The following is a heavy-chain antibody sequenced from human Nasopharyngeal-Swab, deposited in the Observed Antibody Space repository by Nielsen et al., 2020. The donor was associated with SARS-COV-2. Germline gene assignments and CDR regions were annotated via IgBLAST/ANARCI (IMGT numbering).Heavy chain of an antibody. CDR3: ARMDHIVVVPAAPGGADY. CDR2: ISSSSYI. J-gene: IGHJ4*02. D-gene: IGHD2-2*01. V-gene: IGHV3-69-1*01. Sequence: WIRQPPGKGLEWVSSISSSSYIYYADSVKGRFTISRDNAKNSLYLQMNSLRAEDTAVYYCARMDHIVVVPAAPGGADYWGQGTLVTVSS.